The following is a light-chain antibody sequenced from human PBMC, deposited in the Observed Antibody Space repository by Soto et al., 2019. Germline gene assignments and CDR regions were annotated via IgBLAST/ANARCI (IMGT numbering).Light chain of an antibody. J-gene: IGLJ1*01. CDR1: SSDVGDYKY. CDR3: SSYTSSDTPYV. Sequence: QSALTQPASVSGSPGQSITISCTGTSSDVGDYKYVSWYQQHPDKAPKLFVNSNRPSGISNRYSASKSGNTASLTISGLQAEDEADYYCSSYTSSDTPYVFGTGTKLTVL. V-gene: IGLV2-14*01. CDR2: VNS.